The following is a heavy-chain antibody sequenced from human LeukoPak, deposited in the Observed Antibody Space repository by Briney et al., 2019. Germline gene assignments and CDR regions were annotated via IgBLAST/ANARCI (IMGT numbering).Heavy chain of an antibody. CDR3: ARDGPGGFDY. CDR1: GGSISSYY. V-gene: IGHV4-59*06. Sequence: SETLSLTCTVSGGSISSYYWSWIRQPPGKGLEWIGYIYYSGSTHYNPSLKSRVTISVDTSKNQFSLKLSSVTAADTAVYYCARDGPGGFDYWGQGTLVTVSS. D-gene: IGHD5-24*01. CDR2: IYYSGST. J-gene: IGHJ4*02.